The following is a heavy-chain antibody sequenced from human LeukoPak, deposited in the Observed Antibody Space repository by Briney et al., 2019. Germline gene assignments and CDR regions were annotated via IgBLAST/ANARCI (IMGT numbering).Heavy chain of an antibody. CDR3: ARIPLHNYYDSSGYAYLHYYYMDV. V-gene: IGHV4-59*01. J-gene: IGHJ6*03. Sequence: PSETLSLTCAVYGGSFSGYYWSWIRQPPGKGLEWIGYIYYSGSTNYNPSLKSRVTISVDTSKNQFSLKLSSVTAADTAVYYCARIPLHNYYDSSGYAYLHYYYMDVWGKGTTVTVSS. CDR1: GGSFSGYY. D-gene: IGHD3-22*01. CDR2: IYYSGST.